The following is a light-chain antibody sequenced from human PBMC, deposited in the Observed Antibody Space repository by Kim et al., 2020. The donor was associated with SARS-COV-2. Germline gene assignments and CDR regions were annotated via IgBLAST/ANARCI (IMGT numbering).Light chain of an antibody. CDR1: QTSSST. Sequence: VSPGDRAPLACRASQTSSSTLAWYQQRPGQAPRLLIYGASTRATGVPARFSGGGSGTEFTLTISSLQSEDFAVYYCQQYNRWPRTFGQGTKVDIK. V-gene: IGKV3-15*01. CDR3: QQYNRWPRT. J-gene: IGKJ1*01. CDR2: GAS.